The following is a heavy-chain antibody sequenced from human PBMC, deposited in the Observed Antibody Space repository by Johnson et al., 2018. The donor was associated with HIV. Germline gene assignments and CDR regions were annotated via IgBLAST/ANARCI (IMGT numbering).Heavy chain of an antibody. CDR1: GFTFSSYV. Sequence: VQLVESGGGVVQPGRSMRLSCAASGFTFSSYVMHWVRQAPGKGLEWVSAISGSGGSTYYADSVKGRFTISRNNSKNTLYLQMNSLSAEETAVYYWARGLGAAAGAFDIWGQGTMVTVSS. J-gene: IGHJ3*02. V-gene: IGHV3-23*04. CDR2: ISGSGGST. CDR3: ARGLGAAAGAFDI. D-gene: IGHD6-13*01.